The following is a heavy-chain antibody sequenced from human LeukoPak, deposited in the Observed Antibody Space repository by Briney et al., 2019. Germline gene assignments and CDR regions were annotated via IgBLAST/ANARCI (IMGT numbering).Heavy chain of an antibody. D-gene: IGHD3-3*01. CDR2: IYSSGSA. V-gene: IGHV4-39*01. Sequence: SETLSLTCTVSGGSINSNNYYWGWIRQPPGKGLEWVGSIYSSGSAYYNPSLKSRVTISVDTSKNQFSLRLSSVTAADTAVYYCQSRYLEWLLEYWGQGTLVTVSS. CDR3: QSRYLEWLLEY. CDR1: GGSINSNNYY. J-gene: IGHJ4*02.